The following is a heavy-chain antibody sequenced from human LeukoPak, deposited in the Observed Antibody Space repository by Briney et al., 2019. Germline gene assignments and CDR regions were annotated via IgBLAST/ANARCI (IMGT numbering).Heavy chain of an antibody. CDR1: GFTFSRNC. CDR3: ARDGTGMFVMEV. CDR2: INQDGSEK. V-gene: IGHV3-7*01. D-gene: IGHD3-10*02. J-gene: IGHJ6*02. Sequence: GGSLRLSCAASGFTFSRNCMTWVRQAPGKGLEWVAYINQDGSEKYYVDSVKGRFTISRDNAKKSLYVQMNSLRVDDTAVYYCARDGTGMFVMEVWGQGTTVTVS.